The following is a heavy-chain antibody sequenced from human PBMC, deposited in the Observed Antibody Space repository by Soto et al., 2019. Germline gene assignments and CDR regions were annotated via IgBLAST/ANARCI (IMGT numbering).Heavy chain of an antibody. CDR2: IIPIFGTA. CDR1: GGTFSSYA. D-gene: IGHD1-26*01. J-gene: IGHJ3*02. V-gene: IGHV1-69*01. CDR3: AGGPWELLDAFDI. Sequence: QVQLVQSGAEVKKPGSSVKVSCKASGGTFSSYAISWVRQAPGQGLEWMGGIIPIFGTANYAKKFQGRVTITADESTSTAYMELSSLRSEGTDVYYCAGGPWELLDAFDIWGQGTMVTVSS.